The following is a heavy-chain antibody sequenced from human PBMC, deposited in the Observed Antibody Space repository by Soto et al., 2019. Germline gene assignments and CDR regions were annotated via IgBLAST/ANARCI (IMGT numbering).Heavy chain of an antibody. V-gene: IGHV1-8*01. CDR1: GYTFTSYD. D-gene: IGHD2-2*01. J-gene: IGHJ1*01. Sequence: ASVKVSCKASGYTFTSYDINWVRQATGQGLEWMGWTNPNTGDTGYALKFQGRVTMTRDTSISTAYMELSSLRSEDTAVYFCARSPRDCSSISCLGYWGQGTLVTVSS. CDR2: TNPNTGDT. CDR3: ARSPRDCSSISCLGY.